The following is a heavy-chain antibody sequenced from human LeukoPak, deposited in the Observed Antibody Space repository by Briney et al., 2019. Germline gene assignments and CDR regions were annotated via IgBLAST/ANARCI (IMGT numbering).Heavy chain of an antibody. V-gene: IGHV3-30*02. Sequence: GGSLRLSCAASGFTFSSYGMHWVRQAPGKGLEWVAFIRYDGSHKSYADSVKGRFTISRDNSKNTLYLQMNSLRTDDTALYYCAKEGGLVIRRYYFDYWGQGTLVTVS. D-gene: IGHD2-21*01. CDR3: AKEGGLVIRRYYFDY. CDR1: GFTFSSYG. J-gene: IGHJ4*02. CDR2: IRYDGSHK.